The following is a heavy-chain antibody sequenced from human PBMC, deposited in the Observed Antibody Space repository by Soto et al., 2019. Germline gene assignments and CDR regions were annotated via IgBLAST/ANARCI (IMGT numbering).Heavy chain of an antibody. Sequence: QLQESGPGLVRPSGTLSLTCVVSGGFLSPNNWWSWVRQSPGKNLEWIGEIYHTGRTSYNPSLQGRVTMSVDKPNNLFSLRLIAVIAADTAVDDCSKGNEALDVWGQGIAVIVSS. D-gene: IGHD1-1*01. CDR2: IYHTGRT. CDR3: SKGNEALDV. CDR1: GGFLSPNNW. J-gene: IGHJ6*02. V-gene: IGHV4-4*02.